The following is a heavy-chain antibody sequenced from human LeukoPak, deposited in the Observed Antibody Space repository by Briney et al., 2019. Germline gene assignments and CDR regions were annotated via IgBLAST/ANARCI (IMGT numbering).Heavy chain of an antibody. Sequence: PSETLSLTCTVSGGSISSYYWSWIRQPAGKGLEWIGRIYTSGSTNYNPSLKSRVTMSVGTSKNQFSLKLSSVTAADTAVYYCARGQKSPPGYYYGMDVWGQGTTVTVSS. CDR2: IYTSGST. CDR3: ARGQKSPPGYYYGMDV. D-gene: IGHD7-27*01. V-gene: IGHV4-4*07. CDR1: GGSISSYY. J-gene: IGHJ6*02.